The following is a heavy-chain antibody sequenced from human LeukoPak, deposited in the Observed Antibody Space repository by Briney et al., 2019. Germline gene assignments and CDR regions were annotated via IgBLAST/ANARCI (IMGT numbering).Heavy chain of an antibody. V-gene: IGHV3-21*01. CDR3: ARDPYSGNYGNYYYYYMDV. Sequence: GGSLRLSCAASGFTFSSYSMNWVRQAPGKELEWVSSISSSSSYIYYADSVKGRFTISRDNAKNSLYLQMNSLRAEDTALYFCARDPYSGNYGNYYYYYMDVWGKGTTVTISS. CDR2: ISSSSSYI. J-gene: IGHJ6*03. D-gene: IGHD1-26*01. CDR1: GFTFSSYS.